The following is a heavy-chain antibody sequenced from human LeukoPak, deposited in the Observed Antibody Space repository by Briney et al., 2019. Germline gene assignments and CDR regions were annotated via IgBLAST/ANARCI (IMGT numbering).Heavy chain of an antibody. CDR3: ARDYIDPGNYTPLGY. J-gene: IGHJ4*02. CDR2: ISAYNGDT. D-gene: IGHD1-7*01. CDR1: GYTFTNFG. Sequence: ASVKVSCKASGYTFTNFGISWVRQAPGQGLEWMGWISAYNGDTNYPQKLQGRVTMTTDTSTSTAYMDLRSLRSDDTAVYYCARDYIDPGNYTPLGYWGQGTLVTVSS. V-gene: IGHV1-18*01.